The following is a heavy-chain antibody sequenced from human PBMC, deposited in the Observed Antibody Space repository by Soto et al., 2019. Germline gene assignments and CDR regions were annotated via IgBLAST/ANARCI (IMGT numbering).Heavy chain of an antibody. Sequence: SETLSLTCTVSGGYISSYYWRCIRQPPGKGLEWIGYIFYSGSTSYNPSLESRVTISVDTSKNQFSLKVNSVTAADTAVYYCARHYTNGNNWIYLDSWGQGTLVTVYS. CDR1: GGYISSYY. CDR3: ARHYTNGNNWIYLDS. CDR2: IFYSGST. J-gene: IGHJ4*02. D-gene: IGHD1-1*01. V-gene: IGHV4-59*08.